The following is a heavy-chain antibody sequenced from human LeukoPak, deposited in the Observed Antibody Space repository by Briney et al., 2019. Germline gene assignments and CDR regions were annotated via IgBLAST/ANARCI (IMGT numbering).Heavy chain of an antibody. D-gene: IGHD6-13*01. J-gene: IGHJ4*02. CDR1: GFTFSSYS. CDR3: SRQQLVLEY. V-gene: IGHV3-15*01. Sequence: GGSLRLSCVASGFTFSSYSMNWVRQAPGKGLEWIGHIKSKTDGGTTDYAAPVKGRFTISRDDSKNTLYLQMSSLKTEDTAVYYCSRQQLVLEYWGQGTLVTVSS. CDR2: IKSKTDGGTT.